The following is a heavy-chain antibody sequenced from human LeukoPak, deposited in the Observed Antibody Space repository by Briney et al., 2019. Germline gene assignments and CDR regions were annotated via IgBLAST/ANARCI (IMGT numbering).Heavy chain of an antibody. D-gene: IGHD3-10*01. V-gene: IGHV3-66*01. CDR3: ARGGFHYYGSGSDDAFDI. CDR1: GFTVSSNY. Sequence: GGSLRLSCAASGFTVSSNYMSWVRQAPGKGLEWVSVIYSGGSTYYADSVKGRFTISRDNSKNTLYLQMNSLRAEDTAVYYCARGGFHYYGSGSDDAFDIWGQGTIVTVSS. CDR2: IYSGGST. J-gene: IGHJ3*02.